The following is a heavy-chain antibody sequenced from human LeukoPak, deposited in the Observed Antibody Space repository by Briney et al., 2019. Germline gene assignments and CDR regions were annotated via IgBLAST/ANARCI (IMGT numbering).Heavy chain of an antibody. V-gene: IGHV3-30*04. CDR3: ARVTLLDYGDYIEGGAFDI. J-gene: IGHJ3*02. D-gene: IGHD4-17*01. CDR2: ISYDGSNI. CDR1: GFTFSTYA. Sequence: PGRSLRLSCAASGFTFSTYAMHWVRQAPGKGLEWVAVISYDGSNIYYADSVKGRFTISRDNSKNTLYLRMNSLRAEDTAVYYCARVTLLDYGDYIEGGAFDIWGQGTMVTVSS.